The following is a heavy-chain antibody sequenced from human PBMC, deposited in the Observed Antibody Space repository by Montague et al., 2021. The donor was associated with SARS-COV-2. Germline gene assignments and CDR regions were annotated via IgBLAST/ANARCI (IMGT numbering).Heavy chain of an antibody. CDR1: GGSISNYY. Sequence: SETLSLTCTVSGGSISNYYWSWIRQPPGRGLEWIGYIYYSGSTDYSPSLKSRVTISLDTSKNQFSLKVTSVTAADTAVYYCARGGGYYNYGLDVWGPGTTGADSS. J-gene: IGHJ6*02. CDR2: IYYSGST. CDR3: ARGGGYYNYGLDV. D-gene: IGHD3-22*01. V-gene: IGHV4-59*01.